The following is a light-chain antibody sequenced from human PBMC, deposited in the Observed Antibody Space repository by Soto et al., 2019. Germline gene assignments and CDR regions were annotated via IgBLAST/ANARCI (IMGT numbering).Light chain of an antibody. CDR2: DVS. V-gene: IGLV2-14*01. CDR1: SSDVGGYNY. CDR3: SSYTSSSLYV. J-gene: IGLJ1*01. Sequence: QSVLTQPASVSGSPGQSITISCTGTSSDVGGYNYVSWYQQHPGKAPKLMIYDVSNRPSGVSNRFSGSTSANTASLTISGLQAEDEADYYCSSYTSSSLYVFGTGTKLTVL.